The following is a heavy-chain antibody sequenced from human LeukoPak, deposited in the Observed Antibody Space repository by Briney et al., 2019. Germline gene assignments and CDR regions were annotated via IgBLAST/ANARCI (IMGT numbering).Heavy chain of an antibody. Sequence: GGSLRLSCAASGFTFSTYSMNWGRQAPGKGLEWISYITGGGSTIYYADSVKGRFTISRDNAKNSLYLQMNSLRDEDTAVYYCVRQRIGDYWGQGALVTVSS. J-gene: IGHJ4*02. V-gene: IGHV3-48*02. CDR3: VRQRIGDY. D-gene: IGHD1-26*01. CDR1: GFTFSTYS. CDR2: ITGGGSTI.